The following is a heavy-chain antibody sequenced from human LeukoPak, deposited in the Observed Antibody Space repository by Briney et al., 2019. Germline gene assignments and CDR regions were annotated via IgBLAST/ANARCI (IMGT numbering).Heavy chain of an antibody. D-gene: IGHD3-3*01. J-gene: IGHJ5*02. CDR2: ISWNGDSV. V-gene: IGHV3-9*01. CDR3: AKYTSGWFGA. Sequence: PGGSLRLSCAASGFTFDDYAMHWVRQAPGKGLEWVSGISWNGDSVGYADSVKGRFTISRDNAKNSLYLQMNSLRAEDTALYYCAKYTSGWFGAWGQGALVNVSS. CDR1: GFTFDDYA.